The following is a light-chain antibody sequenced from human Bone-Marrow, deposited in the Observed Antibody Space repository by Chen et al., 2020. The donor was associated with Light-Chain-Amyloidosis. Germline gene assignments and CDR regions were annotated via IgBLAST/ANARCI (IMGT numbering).Light chain of an antibody. CDR1: QSVSRY. CDR2: GAS. V-gene: IGKV3-20*01. CDR3: QKYGSSYT. Sequence: ESVVTQSPGTLSLSPGERATHSCRASQSVSRYIAWYQQKPGQAPRLLIYGASSRATGVSDRFSGGGSGTDFTLTISRLEPEDFAVYYCQKYGSSYTFGQGTKVEIK. J-gene: IGKJ2*01.